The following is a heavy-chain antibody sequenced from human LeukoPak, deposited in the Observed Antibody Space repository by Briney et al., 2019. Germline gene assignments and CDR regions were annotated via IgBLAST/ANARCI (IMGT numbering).Heavy chain of an antibody. CDR3: AREHSQHDILTGWGYYYYGMDV. CDR2: INLNRGGT. Sequence: ASVKDSCKASRYTFTGYYLHWVRQAPGQGREWVGRINLNRGGTNYARKLQGRVTMTRDTFSNTAYMELSRLRSDDTAVYYCAREHSQHDILTGWGYYYYGMDVWGQGTTVTVSS. CDR1: RYTFTGYY. D-gene: IGHD3-9*01. V-gene: IGHV1-2*06. J-gene: IGHJ6*02.